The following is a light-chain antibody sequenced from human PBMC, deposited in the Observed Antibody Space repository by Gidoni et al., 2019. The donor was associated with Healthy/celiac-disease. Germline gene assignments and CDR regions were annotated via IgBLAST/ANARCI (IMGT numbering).Light chain of an antibody. CDR3: QQSYSTSP. V-gene: IGKV1-39*01. CDR1: HSISTY. CDR2: AAS. Sequence: DIQMPQSTSSLSASVGDRVTITCRASHSISTYLHWYQQKPGKAPKLLIYAASNLQSGVTSRFSGSGSGTDFTLTISSLQPEDSATYFCQQSYSTSPFGGXTKVEI. J-gene: IGKJ4*01.